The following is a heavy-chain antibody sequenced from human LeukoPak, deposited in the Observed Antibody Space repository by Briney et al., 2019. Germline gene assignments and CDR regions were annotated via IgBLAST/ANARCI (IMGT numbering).Heavy chain of an antibody. CDR2: IYISGST. V-gene: IGHV4-4*07. J-gene: IGHJ6*03. Sequence: PSETLSLTCTVSGGSISSYYWSWIRQPAGKGLEWIGRIYISGSTNYNPSLKSRVTMSVDTSKNQFSLKLSSVTAADTAAYYCARSVAGEFYYYYYMDVWGKGTTVTISS. CDR1: GGSISSYY. D-gene: IGHD6-19*01. CDR3: ARSVAGEFYYYYYMDV.